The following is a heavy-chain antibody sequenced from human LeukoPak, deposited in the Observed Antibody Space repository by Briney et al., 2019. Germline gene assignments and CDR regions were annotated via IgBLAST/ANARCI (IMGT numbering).Heavy chain of an antibody. CDR3: ARGKGGSSPFDH. CDR2: INSDGSTT. J-gene: IGHJ4*02. D-gene: IGHD1-26*01. CDR1: GFTFSKYW. V-gene: IGHV3-74*01. Sequence: GGSLRLSCAASGFTFSKYWMHWVRQAPGRGPVWVSRINSDGSTTTYADSVKGRFTISRDNAKHTLYLQMNSLRAEDTAVYYCARGKGGSSPFDHWGQGTLVTVSS.